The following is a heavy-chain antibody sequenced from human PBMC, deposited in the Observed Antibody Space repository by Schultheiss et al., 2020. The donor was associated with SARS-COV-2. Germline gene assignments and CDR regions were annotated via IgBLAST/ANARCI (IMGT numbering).Heavy chain of an antibody. CDR1: GGSFSGYY. CDR3: ARDSWAVVPAAGVRPALSPAFDP. Sequence: SETLSLTCAVYGGSFSGYYWSWIRQPPGKGLEWIGEINHSGSTNYNPSLKSRVTISVDTSKNQFSLKLSSVTAADTAVYYCARDSWAVVPAAGVRPALSPAFDPWGQGTLVTVSS. CDR2: INHSGST. V-gene: IGHV4-34*01. J-gene: IGHJ5*02. D-gene: IGHD2-2*01.